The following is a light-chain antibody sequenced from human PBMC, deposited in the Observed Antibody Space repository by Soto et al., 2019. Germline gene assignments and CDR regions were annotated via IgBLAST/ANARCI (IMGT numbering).Light chain of an antibody. Sequence: QSELTQPASVSGSPGQSITISCTGTSSDVGGYNYVSWYQQHPVKAPKLMIYDVTNRPSGVSDRFSGSKSGNTASLTISGLQAEDEADYYCSSYTSSSTPYVFGTGTKVTV. V-gene: IGLV2-14*01. CDR3: SSYTSSSTPYV. J-gene: IGLJ1*01. CDR1: SSDVGGYNY. CDR2: DVT.